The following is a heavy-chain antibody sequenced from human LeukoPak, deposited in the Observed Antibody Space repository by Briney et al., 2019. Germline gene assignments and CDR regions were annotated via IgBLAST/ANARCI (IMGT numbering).Heavy chain of an antibody. D-gene: IGHD2-2*01. CDR3: APHCSSASCPDH. Sequence: GGSLRLSCAASGFTFNIYWMSWVRQTPGKGLEWVANINQDGSEKYYVDSVKGRFTISRDNARNSLYLQMNSLRTEDTSVYYCAPHCSSASCPDHWGQGTLVTVSS. CDR2: INQDGSEK. J-gene: IGHJ4*02. CDR1: GFTFNIYW. V-gene: IGHV3-7*01.